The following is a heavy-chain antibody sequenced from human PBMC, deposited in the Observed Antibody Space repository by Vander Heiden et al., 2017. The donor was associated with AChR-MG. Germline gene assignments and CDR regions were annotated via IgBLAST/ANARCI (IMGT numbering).Heavy chain of an antibody. CDR3: ARHIAAAEAYYYYMDV. CDR2: IYPCDSDT. Sequence: EVQLVQSGAEVKKPGESLKISCKGSGYSFTSYWIGWVRQMPGKGLEWMGIIYPCDSDTRYSPSFQGQVTISADKSISTAYLQWSSLKASDTAMYYCARHIAAAEAYYYYMDVWGKGTTVTVSS. V-gene: IGHV5-51*01. D-gene: IGHD6-13*01. J-gene: IGHJ6*03. CDR1: GYSFTSYW.